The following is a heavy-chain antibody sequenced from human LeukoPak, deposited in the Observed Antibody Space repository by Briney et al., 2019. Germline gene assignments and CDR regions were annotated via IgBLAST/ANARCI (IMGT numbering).Heavy chain of an antibody. J-gene: IGHJ3*01. CDR1: GFTFTNYA. CDR2: ITSGGYT. V-gene: IGHV3-23*01. D-gene: IGHD4-17*01. CDR3: ARDPNGDYIGAFEF. Sequence: GSLRLSCAASGFTFTNYAVMWVRQAPGQGREGVSAITSGGYTQYADSVKGRFTISRDNSKNTLYLQMNSLKTEDTAQYFCARDPNGDYIGAFEFWGQGTGVTVSS.